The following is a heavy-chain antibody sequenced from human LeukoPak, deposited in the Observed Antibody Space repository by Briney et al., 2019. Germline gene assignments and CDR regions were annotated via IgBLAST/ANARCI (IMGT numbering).Heavy chain of an antibody. CDR1: GGSISSSSYY. J-gene: IGHJ4*02. V-gene: IGHV4-39*07. CDR3: ARGRRSYYYDSSGYYYYFDY. CDR2: IYYSGST. D-gene: IGHD3-22*01. Sequence: SETLSLTCTVSGGSISSSSYYWGWIRQPPGKGLEWIGSIYYSGSTYYNPSLKSRVTISVDTSKNQFSLKLSSVTAADTAVYYCARGRRSYYYDSSGYYYYFDYWGQGTLVTVSS.